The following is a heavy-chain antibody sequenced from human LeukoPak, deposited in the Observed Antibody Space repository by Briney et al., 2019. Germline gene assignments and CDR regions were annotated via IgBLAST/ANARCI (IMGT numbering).Heavy chain of an antibody. D-gene: IGHD2-15*01. CDR2: ISGSGAST. CDR1: GFTFSSYA. Sequence: GRSLRLSCAASGFTFSSYAMTWVRQAPGKGLEWVSGISGSGASTYYAGSVQGRFSISRDNSENTLYLQMNSLRAEDTALYYCAKDFVGSIPDAFDIWGQGTMVTVSS. CDR3: AKDFVGSIPDAFDI. J-gene: IGHJ3*02. V-gene: IGHV3-23*01.